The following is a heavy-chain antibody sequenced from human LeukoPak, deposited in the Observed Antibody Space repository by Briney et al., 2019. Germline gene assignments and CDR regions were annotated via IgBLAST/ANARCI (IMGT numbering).Heavy chain of an antibody. CDR2: IKSKRDGETT. D-gene: IGHD3-16*01. J-gene: IGHJ4*02. CDR1: GFNFQYAW. CDR3: ATLMGSPTY. Sequence: GGSLSLSCAASGFNFQYAWMTWVRQAPGKGLEWVGRIKSKRDGETTDYAAPVKGRCSISRDDSKQTVYLQMTSLKTEDTAVYYCATLMGSPTYWGQGTLVSVSS. V-gene: IGHV3-15*05.